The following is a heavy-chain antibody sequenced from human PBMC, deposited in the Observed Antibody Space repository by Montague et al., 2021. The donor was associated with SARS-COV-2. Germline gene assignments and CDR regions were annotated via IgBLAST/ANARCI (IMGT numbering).Heavy chain of an antibody. CDR2: VKHTGGT. CDR1: GGSFTGYY. Sequence: SETLSLTCAVDGGSFTGYYWNWIRQPPGKGLEWIGEVKHTGGTNYNPSLKSRVTISIDMSKNQFSLKLESVTAADTAVYYCARPVASSWHRLDYWGQGTLVTVSS. J-gene: IGHJ4*02. V-gene: IGHV4-34*01. CDR3: ARPVASSWHRLDY. D-gene: IGHD6-19*01.